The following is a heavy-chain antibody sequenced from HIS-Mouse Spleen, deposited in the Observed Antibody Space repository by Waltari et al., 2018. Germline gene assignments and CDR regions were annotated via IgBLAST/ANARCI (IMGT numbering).Heavy chain of an antibody. J-gene: IGHJ4*02. CDR1: GFTFDDYA. D-gene: IGHD3-3*01. Sequence: EVQLVESGGGLVQPGRSLRLSCAASGFTFDDYAMHWVRQAPGKGLEWVSGISGNSGSIGYADSVKGRFTISRDNAKNSLYLQMNSLRAEDTALYYCAKDMGLRFLEWLFDYWGQGTLVTVSS. V-gene: IGHV3-9*01. CDR2: ISGNSGSI. CDR3: AKDMGLRFLEWLFDY.